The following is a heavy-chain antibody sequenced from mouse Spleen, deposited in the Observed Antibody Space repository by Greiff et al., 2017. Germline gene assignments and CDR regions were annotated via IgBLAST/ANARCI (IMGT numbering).Heavy chain of an antibody. J-gene: IGHJ1*01. V-gene: IGHV1-64*01. D-gene: IGHD2-3*01. Sequence: QVQLKQPGAELVKPGASVKLSCKASGYTFTSYWMHWVKQRPGQGLEWIGMIHPNSGSTNYNEKFKSKATLTVDKSSSTAYMQLSSLTSEGSAVSYCARMGGYFDVWGAGTTVTVSS. CDR1: GYTFTSYW. CDR3: ARMGGYFDV. CDR2: IHPNSGST.